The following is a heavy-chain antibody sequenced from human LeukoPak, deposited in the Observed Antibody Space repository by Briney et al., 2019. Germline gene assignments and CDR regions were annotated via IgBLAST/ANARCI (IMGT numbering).Heavy chain of an antibody. CDR3: ARDGPITMVRGVIGPRCDY. Sequence: GGSLRLSCAASGFTFSRYSMNWVRQAPGKGLEWVSSISSSSSYIYYADSVKGRFTISRDNARNSLYLQMNSLRAEDTAVYYCARDGPITMVRGVIGPRCDYWGQGTLVTVSS. CDR1: GFTFSRYS. V-gene: IGHV3-21*01. J-gene: IGHJ4*02. D-gene: IGHD3-10*01. CDR2: ISSSSSYI.